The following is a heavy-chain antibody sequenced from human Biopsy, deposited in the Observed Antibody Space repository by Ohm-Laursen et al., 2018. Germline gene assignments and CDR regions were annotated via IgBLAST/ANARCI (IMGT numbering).Heavy chain of an antibody. CDR3: ARDSGILNCGNFKYYHYYGMDV. CDR1: GDSVTKYY. J-gene: IGHJ6*02. D-gene: IGHD4-23*01. CDR2: IYYSVMT. V-gene: IGHV4-59*02. Sequence: TLSLTWAVSGDSVTKYYWSWIRQPPGKGLEWIGHIYYSVMTNYNPSLQSRVSISVDTSRNQVSLTLSSVTAADTAVHYCARDSGILNCGNFKYYHYYGMDVWGQGTKVTVSS.